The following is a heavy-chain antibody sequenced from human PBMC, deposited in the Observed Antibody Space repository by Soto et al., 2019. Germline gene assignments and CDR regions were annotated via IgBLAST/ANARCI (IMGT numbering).Heavy chain of an antibody. D-gene: IGHD3-22*01. V-gene: IGHV3-48*01. CDR3: AGGAYYYVTGGYVY. J-gene: IGHJ4*02. Sequence: EVQLVESGGGLVQPGGSLRLSCAASGFTFSSYSMNWVRQAPGKGLEWVSYISSSSSTIYYADSVKGRFTISRDNAKNSLSRLMTSLGAADPSVDYCAGGAYYYVTGGYVYWGQGTLVTVSS. CDR2: ISSSSSTI. CDR1: GFTFSSYS.